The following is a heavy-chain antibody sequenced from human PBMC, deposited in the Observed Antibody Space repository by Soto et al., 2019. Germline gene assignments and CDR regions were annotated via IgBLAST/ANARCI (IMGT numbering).Heavy chain of an antibody. J-gene: IGHJ6*02. D-gene: IGHD6-13*01. V-gene: IGHV5-10-1*01. CDR1: GYSFTSYW. CDR2: IDPSDSYT. Sequence: PGESLKISCKGSGYSFTSYWISWVRQMPGKGLEWMGRIDPSDSYTNYSPSFQGHVTISADKSISTAYLQWSSLKASDTAMYYCARRSIAAAPPGYGMDVWGQGTTVTVSS. CDR3: ARRSIAAAPPGYGMDV.